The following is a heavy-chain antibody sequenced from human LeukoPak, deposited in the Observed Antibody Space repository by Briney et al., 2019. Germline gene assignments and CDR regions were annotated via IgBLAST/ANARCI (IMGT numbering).Heavy chain of an antibody. CDR2: IYPRDGST. V-gene: IGHV1-46*01. CDR1: GGTFSSYA. J-gene: IGHJ4*02. CDR3: AKDQEGFDY. Sequence: ASVKVSCKASGGTFSSYAISWVRQAPGQGLEWMGMIYPRDGSTSYAQNFQGRVTVTRDTSTTTVHMELRGLRSEDTAVYYCAKDQEGFDYWGQGTVVTVSS.